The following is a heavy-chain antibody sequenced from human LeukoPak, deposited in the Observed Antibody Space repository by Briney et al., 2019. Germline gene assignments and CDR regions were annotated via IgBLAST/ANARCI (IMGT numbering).Heavy chain of an antibody. Sequence: PSETLSLTCTVYGGSIRSYYWSWIRQPPGKGLEWMGFIYYSGSTNYNPSLKSRVTISVDTSKNQFSLKLSSVAAADTAVYYCARDRGFDYYYYGMDVWGQGTTVTVSS. J-gene: IGHJ6*02. CDR2: IYYSGST. CDR3: ARDRGFDYYYYGMDV. D-gene: IGHD6-25*01. CDR1: GGSIRSYY. V-gene: IGHV4-59*01.